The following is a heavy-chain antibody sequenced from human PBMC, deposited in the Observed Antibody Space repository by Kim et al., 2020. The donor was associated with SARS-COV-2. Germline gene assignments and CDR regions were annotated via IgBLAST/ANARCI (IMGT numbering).Heavy chain of an antibody. V-gene: IGHV4-34*01. J-gene: IGHJ4*02. CDR1: GGSFSGYY. CDR3: ARGPVGFWSGYYN. CDR2: INHSGST. D-gene: IGHD3-3*01. Sequence: SQTLSLTCAVYGGSFSGYYWSWIRQPPGKGLEWIGEINHSGSTNYNPSLKSRVTISVDTSKNQFSLKLSSVTAADTAVYYCARGPVGFWSGYYNWGQGTLVTVSS.